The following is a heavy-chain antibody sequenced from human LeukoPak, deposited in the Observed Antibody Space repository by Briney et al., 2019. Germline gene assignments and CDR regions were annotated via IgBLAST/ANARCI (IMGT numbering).Heavy chain of an antibody. CDR2: IYSGGST. CDR1: GFTVSTKY. V-gene: IGHV3-53*01. CDR3: AKSRSGSASWALQIFDN. J-gene: IGHJ4*02. D-gene: IGHD2-2*01. Sequence: PGGSLRLSCAASGFTVSTKYMSWVRQAPGKGLEWVSVIYSGGSTEYADSVKGRFTISRDNSKNSLFVQMNSLRAEDTAVYFCAKSRSGSASWALQIFDNWGQGTLVPVSS.